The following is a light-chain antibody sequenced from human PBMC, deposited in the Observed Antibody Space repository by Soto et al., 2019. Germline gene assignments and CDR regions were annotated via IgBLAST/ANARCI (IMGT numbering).Light chain of an antibody. Sequence: EIVLTQYPDTLSLSPGEGATLSCCASQSVGSNYLAWYQHKPGRAPRLLIYGASNRATCNPDRFSGSGSVTDFTLTISRLEPEDFVVYYCQQYCTSPPILTFGGGTKVYIK. CDR3: QQYCTSPPILT. V-gene: IGKV3-20*01. CDR2: GAS. J-gene: IGKJ4*01. CDR1: QSVGSNY.